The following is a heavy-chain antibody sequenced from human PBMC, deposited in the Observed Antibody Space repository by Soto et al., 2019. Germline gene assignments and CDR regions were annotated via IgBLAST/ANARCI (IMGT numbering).Heavy chain of an antibody. CDR1: GFTVSSYA. V-gene: IGHV3-23*01. CDR2: ISAST. J-gene: IGHJ4*02. Sequence: EMQLLESGGGLVQAGGSLRLSCAASGFTVSSYALNWVRQAPGKGLEWVSGISASTYYADSVKGRFTISRDPSKNTLYLQMNSLRAEDTAIYFCAIRMYSTSWYYLDYWGQGTLVTVSS. D-gene: IGHD6-13*01. CDR3: AIRMYSTSWYYLDY.